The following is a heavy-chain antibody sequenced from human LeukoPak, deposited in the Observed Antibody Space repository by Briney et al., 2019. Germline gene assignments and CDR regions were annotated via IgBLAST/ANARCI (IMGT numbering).Heavy chain of an antibody. CDR3: ARTTYYDILTGYPDAFDI. D-gene: IGHD3-9*01. J-gene: IGHJ3*02. CDR2: IDYSGST. CDR1: GGSLHNYY. Sequence: PSETLSLTCTVSGGSLHNYYWSWIRQPPGKGLEWIGYIDYSGSTNYNPSLKSRVTISVDTSQNQFSLKLSSVTAADTAVYYCARTTYYDILTGYPDAFDIWGQGTMVTVSS. V-gene: IGHV4-59*01.